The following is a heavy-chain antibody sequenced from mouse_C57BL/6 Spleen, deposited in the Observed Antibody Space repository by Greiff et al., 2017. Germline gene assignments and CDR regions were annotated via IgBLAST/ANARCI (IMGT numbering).Heavy chain of an antibody. J-gene: IGHJ2*01. Sequence: EVQGVESGGGLVKPGGSLKLSCAASGFTFSSYAMSWVRQTPEKRLEWVATISDGGSYTYYPDNVKGRFTITRDKAKNNLYLQMSHLKSEDTAMYYCARATTVVLDYWGQGTTLTVSS. V-gene: IGHV5-4*01. D-gene: IGHD1-1*01. CDR1: GFTFSSYA. CDR2: ISDGGSYT. CDR3: ARATTVVLDY.